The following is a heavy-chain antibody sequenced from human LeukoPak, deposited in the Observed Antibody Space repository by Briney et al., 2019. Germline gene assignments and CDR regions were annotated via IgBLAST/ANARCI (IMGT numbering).Heavy chain of an antibody. V-gene: IGHV1-46*01. Sequence: ASVKVSYKASGYTFTSYYMHWVRQAPGQGLEWMGLINPTGDSTAYAQKFQGRVTMTEDTSTDTAYMELSSLRSEDTAVYYCATSPWFGVWGQGTLVTVSS. D-gene: IGHD3-10*01. J-gene: IGHJ4*02. CDR2: INPTGDST. CDR1: GYTFTSYY. CDR3: ATSPWFGV.